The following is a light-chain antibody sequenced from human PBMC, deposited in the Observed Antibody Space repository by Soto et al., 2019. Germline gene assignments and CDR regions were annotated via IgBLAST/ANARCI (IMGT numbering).Light chain of an antibody. Sequence: QSVLTQPPSASGTPGQRVTISCSGSSSNIGSNTVNWYQQLPGTAPKLLIYSNNQRPSWVPDRFSGPKSGTSASLAISGLQSEDEADYYCAAWDDSLNGRYVFGTGTKLTVL. CDR3: AAWDDSLNGRYV. V-gene: IGLV1-44*01. CDR2: SNN. J-gene: IGLJ1*01. CDR1: SSNIGSNT.